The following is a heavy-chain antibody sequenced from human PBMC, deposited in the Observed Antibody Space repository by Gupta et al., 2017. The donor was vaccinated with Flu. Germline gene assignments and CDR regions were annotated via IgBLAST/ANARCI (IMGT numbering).Heavy chain of an antibody. D-gene: IGHD3-22*01. CDR1: GFTFSNAW. V-gene: IGHV3-15*01. CDR2: IKSKTDGGTT. Sequence: EVQLVESGGGWVMPGGYLRLSCAASGFTFSNAWLTWVPHAPGKGLEWVGRIKSKTDGGTTDYAAPVKGRFTISRDDSKNTLYLQMNSLKTEDTAVYYCTTTRYYESSGYQRWSWGQGTLVTVSS. J-gene: IGHJ5*02. CDR3: TTTRYYESSGYQRWS.